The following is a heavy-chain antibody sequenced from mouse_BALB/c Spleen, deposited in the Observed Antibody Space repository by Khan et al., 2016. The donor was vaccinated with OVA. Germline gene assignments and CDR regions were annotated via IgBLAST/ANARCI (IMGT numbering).Heavy chain of an antibody. CDR1: GFTFSTYA. CDR3: ARSPYGNFAY. V-gene: IGHV5-9-3*01. Sequence: EVQLLETGGGLVKPGGSLKLSCAASGFTFSTYAMSWVRQPPEKRLEWVATISSFGDYTYYPDNVTGRFTISRDNAKNTLYLQMSSLRSEDTAMYYCARSPYGNFAYWGQGTLVTVSA. J-gene: IGHJ3*01. D-gene: IGHD2-1*01. CDR2: ISSFGDYT.